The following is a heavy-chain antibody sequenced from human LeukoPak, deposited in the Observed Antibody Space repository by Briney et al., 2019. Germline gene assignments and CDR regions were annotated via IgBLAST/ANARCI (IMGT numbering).Heavy chain of an antibody. CDR1: GFTFSSYD. Sequence: GGSLRLSCAASGFTFSSYDMHWVRQAPGKGLEWVSAIGTAGDTYYPGSVKGRFTISRENAKNSLYLQMNSLRAGDTAVYYCARANYGDYGIDYWGQGTLVTVSS. V-gene: IGHV3-13*01. CDR3: ARANYGDYGIDY. D-gene: IGHD4-17*01. CDR2: IGTAGDT. J-gene: IGHJ4*02.